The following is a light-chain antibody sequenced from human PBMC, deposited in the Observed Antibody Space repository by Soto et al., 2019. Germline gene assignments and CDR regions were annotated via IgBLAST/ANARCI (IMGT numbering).Light chain of an antibody. CDR2: GTS. J-gene: IGKJ1*01. V-gene: IGKV3-20*01. Sequence: EIELRQSPGTLSLSPGERATLSCRASQSAGNTYLAWYQQKPGQAPRLLIYGTSSRATGIPDRFSGSGSGTEFTLTIDRVEPEDFAVYYCQQYGSSRTFGQGTKVEVK. CDR3: QQYGSSRT. CDR1: QSAGNTY.